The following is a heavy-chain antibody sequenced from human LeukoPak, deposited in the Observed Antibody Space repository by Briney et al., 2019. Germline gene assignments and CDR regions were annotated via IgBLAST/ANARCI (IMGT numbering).Heavy chain of an antibody. D-gene: IGHD6-19*01. CDR3: ARQGWSSASGYYFDY. CDR1: GGSISSSSYY. Sequence: PSETLSLTCGVSGGSISSSSYYWGWICQPPGKGLEWVGTIYYSGSTYYNPSLKSRVTISVDTSKNQFSLKLSSVTAADTAVYYCARQGWSSASGYYFDYWGQGTLVTVSS. V-gene: IGHV4-39*01. CDR2: IYYSGST. J-gene: IGHJ4*02.